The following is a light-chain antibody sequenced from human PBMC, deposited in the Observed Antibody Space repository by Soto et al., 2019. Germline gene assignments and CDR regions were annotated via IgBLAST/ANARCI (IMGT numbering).Light chain of an antibody. V-gene: IGKV1-27*01. Sequence: DIQMTQSPSSLSASVGDRVTITCRASQGITDYLAWYQQKPGQVPNLLIYAAYTLQSGVPSRFSGSGSGTDFTLTITGLQPEDVATYYCQNYHSAPWTFGKGTKVEIK. CDR1: QGITDY. J-gene: IGKJ1*01. CDR3: QNYHSAPWT. CDR2: AAY.